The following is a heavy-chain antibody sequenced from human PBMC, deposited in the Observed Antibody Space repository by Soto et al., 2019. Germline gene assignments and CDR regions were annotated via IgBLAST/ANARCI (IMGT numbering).Heavy chain of an antibody. D-gene: IGHD6-13*01. CDR1: GFTFSGSA. CDR2: IRSKANSYAT. Sequence: EVQLVESGGGLVQPGGSLKLSCAASGFTFSGSAMHWVRQASGKGLEWVGRIRSKANSYATAYAASVKGRFTISRDDSKNTAYLQMNSLKTEDTAVYYCTRLLAAAVPYGMDVWGQGTTVTVSS. V-gene: IGHV3-73*02. J-gene: IGHJ6*02. CDR3: TRLLAAAVPYGMDV.